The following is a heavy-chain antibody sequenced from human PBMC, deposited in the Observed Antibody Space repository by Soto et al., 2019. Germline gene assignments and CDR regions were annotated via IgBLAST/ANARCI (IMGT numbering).Heavy chain of an antibody. CDR1: GGSISRAGYS. CDR3: ASSRVVTTCFDD. J-gene: IGHJ4*02. Sequence: QLQLQESGSRLVKPSQTLSLTCAVSGGSISRAGYSWSWIRQSPGKGLELIGYIYNSGSTFYNPSLKSRLTISVDRSKNQLSLQLNSVTAADTAVYYCASSRVVTTCFDDWGQGTLVTVSS. D-gene: IGHD2-21*02. CDR2: IYNSGST. V-gene: IGHV4-30-2*06.